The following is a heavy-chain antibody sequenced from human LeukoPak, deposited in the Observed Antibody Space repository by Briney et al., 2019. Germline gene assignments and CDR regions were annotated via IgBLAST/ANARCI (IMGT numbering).Heavy chain of an antibody. D-gene: IGHD3-22*01. CDR3: ARGNYDSSGYYYDLSYFDY. Sequence: PSETLSLTCTVSGGSISSSSYYWGWIRQPPGKGLEWIGSIYYSGSTYYNPSLKSRVTISVDTSKNQFSLKLSSVTAADTAVYYCARGNYDSSGYYYDLSYFDYRGQGTLVTVSS. V-gene: IGHV4-39*01. CDR1: GGSISSSSYY. J-gene: IGHJ4*02. CDR2: IYYSGST.